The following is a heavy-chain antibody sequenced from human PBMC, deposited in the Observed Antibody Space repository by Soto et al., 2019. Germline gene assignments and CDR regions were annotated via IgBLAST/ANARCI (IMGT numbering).Heavy chain of an antibody. J-gene: IGHJ5*02. V-gene: IGHV1-69*06. CDR3: ASGRVGATGWFDP. CDR1: GGTFSSYA. Sequence: ASVKVSCKASGGTFSSYAISWVRQAPGQGLEWMGGIIPIFGTANYAQKFQGRVTITADKSTSTAYMELSSLRSEDTAVYYCASGRVGATGWFDPWGQGTLVTVSS. D-gene: IGHD1-26*01. CDR2: IIPIFGTA.